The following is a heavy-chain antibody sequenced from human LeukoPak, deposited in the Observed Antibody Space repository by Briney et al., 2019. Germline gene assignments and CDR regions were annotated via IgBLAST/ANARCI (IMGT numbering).Heavy chain of an antibody. CDR2: MNPNSGNT. CDR3: AKAGIVATMNADWFDP. CDR1: GYTFTIYD. V-gene: IGHV1-8*01. J-gene: IGHJ5*02. Sequence: GASVNVSFKSSGYTFTIYDINWVRQATGQGLEWMGWMNPNSGNTGYAQKFRGRVTMTRDTSISTAYMELSSLRSEDTAVYYCAKAGIVATMNADWFDPWGQGTLVTVSS. D-gene: IGHD5-12*01.